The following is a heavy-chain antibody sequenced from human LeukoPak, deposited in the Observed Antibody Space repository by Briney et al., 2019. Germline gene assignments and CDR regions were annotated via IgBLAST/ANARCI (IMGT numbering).Heavy chain of an antibody. D-gene: IGHD3-16*01. CDR2: ISIGSSVR. Sequence: GGSLRLSCAASGFTFGSYAMNWVRQAPGKGLEWVSSISIGSSVRYTADSVKGRFTISIDNAKNTLYLQMNSLRAEDTAIYYYARDRGGERWFDPWGQGTLVTVSS. CDR3: ARDRGGERWFDP. J-gene: IGHJ5*02. V-gene: IGHV3-21*01. CDR1: GFTFGSYA.